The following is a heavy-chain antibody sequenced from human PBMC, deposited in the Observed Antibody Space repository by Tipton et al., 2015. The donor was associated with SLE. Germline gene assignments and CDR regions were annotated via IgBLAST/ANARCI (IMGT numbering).Heavy chain of an antibody. CDR1: GYTFTSYA. CDR3: ARGGRSSGGRYNNSNAAFDY. Sequence: QVQLVQSGSELKKLGASVKVSCKAFGYTFTSYAMNWVRQAPGQGLERMGWINTNTGNPTNAQGFTGRFVFSLDTSVSTAYLQISSLKAEDTAVYYCARGGRSSGGRYNNSNAAFDYGGQGTLITVSS. J-gene: IGHJ4*02. CDR2: INTNTGNP. D-gene: IGHD6-19*01. V-gene: IGHV7-4-1*02.